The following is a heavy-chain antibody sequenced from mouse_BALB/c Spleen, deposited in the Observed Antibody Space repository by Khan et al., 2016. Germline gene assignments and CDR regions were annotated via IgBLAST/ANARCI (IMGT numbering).Heavy chain of an antibody. Sequence: QVQLQQSGAELVKPGASVKLSCKTSGYTFTSYWIQWVKQRPGQGLGWIGEIFPGTGTTYYNEKFKGKATLTIDTSPSTAYMQLSSLTSEDSAVYFCARGRNWYFDVWGAGTTVTVSS. CDR2: IFPGTGTT. J-gene: IGHJ1*01. CDR1: GYTFTSYW. V-gene: IGHV1S132*01. CDR3: ARGRNWYFDV.